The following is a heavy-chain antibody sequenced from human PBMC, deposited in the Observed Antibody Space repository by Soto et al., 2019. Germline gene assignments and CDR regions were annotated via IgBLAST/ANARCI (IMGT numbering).Heavy chain of an antibody. D-gene: IGHD3-22*01. Sequence: GGSLRLSCAASGFTFSSYGMHWVRQAPGKGLEWVAVIWYDGSNKYYADSVKGRFTISRDNSKNTLYLQMNSLRAEDTAVYYCARDKKEIDRDYYYYGMDVWGQGTTVTVSS. CDR3: ARDKKEIDRDYYYYGMDV. V-gene: IGHV3-33*01. J-gene: IGHJ6*02. CDR2: IWYDGSNK. CDR1: GFTFSSYG.